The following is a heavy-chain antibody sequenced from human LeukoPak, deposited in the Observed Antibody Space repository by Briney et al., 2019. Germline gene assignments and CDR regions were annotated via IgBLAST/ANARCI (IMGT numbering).Heavy chain of an antibody. V-gene: IGHV1-46*01. J-gene: IGHJ4*02. CDR3: ARDVGATPCDY. D-gene: IGHD1-26*01. CDR1: GYTFTRYY. Sequence: ASVKVSFKASGYTFTRYYMHWVRLAPAQGLEWMGIINPSGGSTNYAHRFQGRVTMTMDTSTSTVYMELSSLRSEDTAVYYCARDVGATPCDYWGEGNLVTVS. CDR2: INPSGGST.